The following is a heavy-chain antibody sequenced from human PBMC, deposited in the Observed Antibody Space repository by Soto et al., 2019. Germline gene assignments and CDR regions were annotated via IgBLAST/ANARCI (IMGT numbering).Heavy chain of an antibody. CDR1: GFTFSSYS. CDR3: ARANYGDYFDY. V-gene: IGHV3-21*01. J-gene: IGHJ4*02. CDR2: ISSSSSYI. Sequence: GVSLRLSCAASGFTFSSYSMNWVRQAPGKGLEWVSSISSSSSYIYYADSVKGRFTISRDNAKNSLYLQMNSLRAEDTAVYYCARANYGDYFDYWGQGTLVTVSS. D-gene: IGHD4-17*01.